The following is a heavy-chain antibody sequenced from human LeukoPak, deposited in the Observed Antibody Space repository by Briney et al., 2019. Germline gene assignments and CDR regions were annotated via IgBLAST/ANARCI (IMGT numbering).Heavy chain of an antibody. V-gene: IGHV1-2*02. D-gene: IGHD3-22*01. J-gene: IGHJ4*02. CDR1: GYTFTGYY. CDR3: ARDYYYDSSGYYSVDY. Sequence: ASVKVSCKASGYTFTGYYMHWVRQAPGQGLGWMGWINPNSGGTNYAQKFQGRVTMTRDTSISTAYMELSRLRSDDTAVYYCARDYYYDSSGYYSVDYWGQGTLVTVSS. CDR2: INPNSGGT.